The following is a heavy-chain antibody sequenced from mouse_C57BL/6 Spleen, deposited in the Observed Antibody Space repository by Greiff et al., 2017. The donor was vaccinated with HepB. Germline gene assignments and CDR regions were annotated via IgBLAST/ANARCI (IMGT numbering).Heavy chain of an antibody. CDR2: INPNNGGT. Sequence: EVQLQQSGPELVKPGASVKMSCKASGYTFTDYNMHWVKQSHGKSLEWIGYINPNNGGTSYNQKFKGKATLTVNKSSSTAYMELRSLTSEDSAVYYCARSVPPERVWFAYWGQGTLVTVSA. J-gene: IGHJ3*01. CDR1: GYTFTDYN. V-gene: IGHV1-22*01. CDR3: ARSVPPERVWFAY.